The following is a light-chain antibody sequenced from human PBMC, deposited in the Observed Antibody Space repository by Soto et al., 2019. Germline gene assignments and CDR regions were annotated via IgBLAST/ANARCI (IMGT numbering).Light chain of an antibody. Sequence: EIVLTQSPGTLSLSPGERATLSCRASQSVSSSYLAWYQQKPGQAPRLLIYGASSRATGIPDRFSGSGSGTDFTLTISRLEPEDFAVYYCQPYVGSRPFGQGTKVDI. V-gene: IGKV3-20*01. J-gene: IGKJ1*01. CDR2: GAS. CDR3: QPYVGSRP. CDR1: QSVSSSY.